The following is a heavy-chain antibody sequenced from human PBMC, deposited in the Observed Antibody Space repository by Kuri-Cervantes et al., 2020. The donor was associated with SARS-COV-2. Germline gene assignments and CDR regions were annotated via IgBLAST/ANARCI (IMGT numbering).Heavy chain of an antibody. V-gene: IGHV6-1*01. CDR2: TYYRSKWYN. Sequence: LSCAIYGDSVSSNTAAWNWIRQSPSRGLGWLGRTYYRSKWYNDYAVSVKSRITINPDTSKKQFSLHPNSVTPEDTAVYYCARVHPGPEFYYGMDVWGQGTTVTVSS. D-gene: IGHD3-10*01. CDR3: ARVHPGPEFYYGMDV. CDR1: GDSVSSNTAA. J-gene: IGHJ6*02.